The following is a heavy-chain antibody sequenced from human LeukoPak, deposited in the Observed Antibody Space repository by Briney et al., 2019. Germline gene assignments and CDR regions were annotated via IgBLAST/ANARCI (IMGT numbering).Heavy chain of an antibody. J-gene: IGHJ4*02. Sequence: GGSLRLSCAASGFTFSSYAMHWVRQAPGKGLEWVAVISYDGSNKYYAGSVRGRFTISRDNSKNTLYLQMNSLRAEDTAVYYCARVYDSSGYYYLPPDYWGQGTLVTVSS. CDR3: ARVYDSSGYYYLPPDY. CDR1: GFTFSSYA. CDR2: ISYDGSNK. D-gene: IGHD3-22*01. V-gene: IGHV3-30-3*01.